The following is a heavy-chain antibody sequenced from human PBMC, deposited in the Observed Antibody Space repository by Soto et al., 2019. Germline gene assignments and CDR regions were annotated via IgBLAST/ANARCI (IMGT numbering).Heavy chain of an antibody. D-gene: IGHD3-10*01. CDR2: INAAIGNT. J-gene: IGHJ4*02. CDR1: GYTFTNYA. V-gene: IGHV1-3*01. CDR3: ARRNVYGSGSYSFDY. Sequence: QVQLVQSGAEVKKPGASVKVSCKASGYTFTNYAMHWVRQAPGQRLEWMGWINAAIGNTKYSQKFQGSVTITRVTSENTDYMELSSLRSETAAVYYCARRNVYGSGSYSFDYWGQGTLVTVSS.